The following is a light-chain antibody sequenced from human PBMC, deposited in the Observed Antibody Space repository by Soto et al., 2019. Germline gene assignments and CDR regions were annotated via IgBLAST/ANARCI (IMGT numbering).Light chain of an antibody. Sequence: SYELTQPPSVSVAPGKTARVTCGGSNIGSKAVHWYQQKPGQAPVLVIYYDSDRPSGIPDRFSGSNSGNTATLTISRVEAGDEDDYYCQVWDSKSDHQVFGGGTKLTVL. CDR2: YDS. V-gene: IGLV3-21*04. CDR3: QVWDSKSDHQV. CDR1: NIGSKA. J-gene: IGLJ2*01.